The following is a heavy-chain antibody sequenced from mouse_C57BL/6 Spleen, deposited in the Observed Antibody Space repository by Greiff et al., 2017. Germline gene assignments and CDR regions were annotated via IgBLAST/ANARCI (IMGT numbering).Heavy chain of an antibody. CDR2: ISYDGSN. V-gene: IGHV3-6*01. CDR3: ASLGDGGY. D-gene: IGHD3-3*01. J-gene: IGHJ2*01. Sequence: VQLKESGPGLVKPSQSLSLTCSVTGYSITSGYYWNWIRQFPGNKLEWMGYISYDGSNNYNPSLKNRISITRDTSKNQFFLKLNSVTTEDTATYYCASLGDGGYWGQGTTLTVSS. CDR1: GYSITSGYY.